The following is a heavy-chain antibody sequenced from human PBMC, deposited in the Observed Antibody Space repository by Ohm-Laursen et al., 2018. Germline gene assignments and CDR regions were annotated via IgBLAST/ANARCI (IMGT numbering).Heavy chain of an antibody. CDR1: GFTFSSYA. V-gene: IGHV3-23*01. D-gene: IGHD3-22*01. CDR2: ISGSGGST. Sequence: SLRLPCTASGFTFSSYAMSWVRKAPGKGLEWVSVISGSGGSTYYADSVKGRFTISRDNSKNTLYLQMNSLRAEDTAVYYCAKAMYYYDSSGYFPCADFWGQGTLVTVSS. J-gene: IGHJ4*02. CDR3: AKAMYYYDSSGYFPCADF.